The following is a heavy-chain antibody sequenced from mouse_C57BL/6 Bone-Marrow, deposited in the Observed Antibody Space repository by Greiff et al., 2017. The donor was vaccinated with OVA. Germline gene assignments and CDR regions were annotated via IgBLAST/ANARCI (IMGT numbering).Heavy chain of an antibody. J-gene: IGHJ3*01. D-gene: IGHD2-2*01. Sequence: QVQLQQSGAELARPGASVKLSCKASGYTFTSYGISWVKQRPGQGLEWIGEIYPRSGNTYYNEKFKGKATLTADKSSSTAYMELRSLTSEDSVVYFCAREGYGYGPWFAYWGQGTLVTVSA. CDR2: IYPRSGNT. CDR3: AREGYGYGPWFAY. CDR1: GYTFTSYG. V-gene: IGHV1-81*01.